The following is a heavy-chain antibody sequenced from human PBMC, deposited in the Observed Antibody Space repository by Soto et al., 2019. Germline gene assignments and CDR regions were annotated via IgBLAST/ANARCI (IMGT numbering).Heavy chain of an antibody. J-gene: IGHJ4*02. V-gene: IGHV1-3*04. CDR1: GYTFTDYA. CDR3: AKGSRMWTPDY. D-gene: IGHD2-21*01. CDR2: INTGNGNT. Sequence: ASVKVSCKASGYTFTDYAMHWVRQAPGQRLEWMGWINTGNGNTKFSLKFQGRVTITRDTSATTAYMELTSLRSEDTAAYYCAKGSRMWTPDYWGQGTLVTVSS.